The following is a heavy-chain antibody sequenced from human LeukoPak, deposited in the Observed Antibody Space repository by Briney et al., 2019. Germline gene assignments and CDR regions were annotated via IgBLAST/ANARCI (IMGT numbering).Heavy chain of an antibody. V-gene: IGHV2-70*04. CDR2: TDSDDDK. CDR1: GFSLSTSGMR. Sequence: SGPALVKPPQTVTLTCTFSGFSLSTSGMRVSWIRQPPVKALEWLARTDSDDDKFYRTSLTTRLTISKDTSKNQVVLTMTNMDPVDTATYYCARVRRNHLFDYWGQGTLVTVS. D-gene: IGHD1-14*01. CDR3: ARVRRNHLFDY. J-gene: IGHJ4*02.